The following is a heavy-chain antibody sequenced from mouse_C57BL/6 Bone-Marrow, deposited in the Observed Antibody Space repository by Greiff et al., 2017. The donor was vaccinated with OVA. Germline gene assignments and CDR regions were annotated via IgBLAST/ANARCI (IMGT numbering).Heavy chain of an antibody. J-gene: IGHJ3*01. Sequence: QVQLQQSGAELARPGASVKLSCKASGYTFTSYGISWVKQRTGQGLEWIGEIYPRSGNTYYNEKFKGKATLTADKSSSTAYMELRSLTSEDSAVYFYARFGGGYFFAYWGQGTLVTVSA. V-gene: IGHV1-81*01. D-gene: IGHD2-3*01. CDR1: GYTFTSYG. CDR2: IYPRSGNT. CDR3: ARFGGGYFFAY.